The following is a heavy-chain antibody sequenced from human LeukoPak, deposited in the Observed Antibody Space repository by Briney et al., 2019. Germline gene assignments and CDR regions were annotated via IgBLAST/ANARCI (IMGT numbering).Heavy chain of an antibody. CDR3: TKRRPTGSVTVDEY. CDR2: VNYNSANK. V-gene: IGHV3-23*01. J-gene: IGHJ4*02. CDR1: GFTFSSFT. Sequence: AGGSLRLSCTTSGFTFSSFTMRWVRQTPEKGLGRVATVNYNSANKWHADSVKGRFTISRDNSKNTLYLQMHSLRVDDTALYYCTKRRPTGSVTVDEYWGQGALVTVSS. D-gene: IGHD2-21*02.